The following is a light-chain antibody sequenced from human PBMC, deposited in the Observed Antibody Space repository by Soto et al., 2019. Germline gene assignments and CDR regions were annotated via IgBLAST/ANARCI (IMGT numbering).Light chain of an antibody. CDR2: EVS. CDR3: SSYTTSSTYA. J-gene: IGLJ1*01. V-gene: IGLV2-14*01. CDR1: SIDVGAYNY. Sequence: QSALTQPASVSGAPGQSITISCTGTSIDVGAYNYVSWYQHHPGKAPKLMIYEVSNRPSGVSNRFSGSKSGDTASLTISGLQAEDEADYYCSSYTTSSTYAFGTGTELTVL.